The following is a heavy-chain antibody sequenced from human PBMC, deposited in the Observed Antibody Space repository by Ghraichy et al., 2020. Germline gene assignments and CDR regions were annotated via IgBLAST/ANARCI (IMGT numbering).Heavy chain of an antibody. Sequence: GGSLRLSCAASGYTFSNYAMTWVRQIPGKGLEWVSAISGNGRTKHYADSVKGRFSVSRDNPKNTLYLQMNNLRVEDAAVYFCAKGGPYRSGGYAYYYYGMDVWGQETTVTVSS. D-gene: IGHD6-19*01. J-gene: IGHJ6*02. CDR1: GYTFSNYA. V-gene: IGHV3-23*01. CDR3: AKGGPYRSGGYAYYYYGMDV. CDR2: ISGNGRTK.